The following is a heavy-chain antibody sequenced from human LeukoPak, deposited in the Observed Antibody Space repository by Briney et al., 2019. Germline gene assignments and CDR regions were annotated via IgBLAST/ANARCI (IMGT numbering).Heavy chain of an antibody. CDR3: AIPYYEFCSGYENWFDP. J-gene: IGHJ5*02. Sequence: GASVNVSCTASRYTFTSYGISWGRQAPGQGLEGMGWISVYNVNTNDARKLQGRVTMTTDTTTSTDYMEPMSLKFDDTAVYYSAIPYYEFCSGYENWFDPWGQGTLVTVSS. CDR2: ISVYNVNT. D-gene: IGHD3-3*01. V-gene: IGHV1-18*01. CDR1: RYTFTSYG.